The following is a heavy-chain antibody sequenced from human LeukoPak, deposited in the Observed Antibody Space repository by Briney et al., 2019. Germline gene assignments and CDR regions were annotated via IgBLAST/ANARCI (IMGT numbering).Heavy chain of an antibody. CDR1: GYTFPGYY. J-gene: IGHJ4*02. CDR3: AREHSSSSGKVFDY. V-gene: IGHV1-2*02. Sequence: GASVKVSCKASGYTFPGYYMHWVRQAPGQGLEWMGWINPNSGGTNYAQKFQGRVTMTRDTSISTAYMELSRLRSDGTAVYYCAREHSSSSGKVFDYWGQGTLVTVSS. D-gene: IGHD6-6*01. CDR2: INPNSGGT.